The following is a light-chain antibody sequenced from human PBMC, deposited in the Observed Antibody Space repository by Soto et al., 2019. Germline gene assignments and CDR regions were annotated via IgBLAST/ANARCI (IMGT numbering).Light chain of an antibody. CDR3: QERSNWPWT. CDR2: DAS. CDR1: QSIINS. J-gene: IGKJ1*01. V-gene: IGKV3-11*01. Sequence: EIVLTQSPATLSLSPGERATLSCRASQSIINSLAWYQQKPGQIPRLLIHDASNRATGIPARFSRSGSGTDFTLTISNREPEDFTVYYCQERSNWPWTFGQGTKVEIK.